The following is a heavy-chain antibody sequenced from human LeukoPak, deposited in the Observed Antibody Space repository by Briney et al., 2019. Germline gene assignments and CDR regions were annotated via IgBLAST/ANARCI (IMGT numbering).Heavy chain of an antibody. CDR1: GGTFSSYA. J-gene: IGHJ6*02. D-gene: IGHD6-13*01. V-gene: IGHV1-69*13. CDR3: ARDARYSSSWSLYYYYYGMDV. Sequence: SVKVSCKASGGTFSSYAISWVRQAPGQGLEWMGGIIPIFGTANYAQKLQGRVTITADESTSTAYMELSSLRSKDTAVYYCARDARYSSSWSLYYYYYGMDVWGQGTTVTVSS. CDR2: IIPIFGTA.